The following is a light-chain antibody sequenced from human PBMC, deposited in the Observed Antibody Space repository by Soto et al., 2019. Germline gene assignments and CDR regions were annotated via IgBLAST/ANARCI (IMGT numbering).Light chain of an antibody. CDR1: QSVLHSPNNKNY. CDR3: QQHYSFPRT. V-gene: IGKV4-1*01. CDR2: WAS. Sequence: DTVMTQSPDSLAVSLGERATIYCNSSQSVLHSPNNKNYLAWYQQKRGQPPKMXIYWASTRESGVPERFSGSGSGTDFTLTISSLQAEDVEVYYCQQHYSFPRTFGQGTKVDIK. J-gene: IGKJ1*01.